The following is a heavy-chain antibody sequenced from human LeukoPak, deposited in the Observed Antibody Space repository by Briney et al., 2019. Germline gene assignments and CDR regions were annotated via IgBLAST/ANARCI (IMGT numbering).Heavy chain of an antibody. V-gene: IGHV3-30*02. CDR2: TRHDDSNK. CDR3: ARGYYESRGYRTPDY. D-gene: IGHD3-22*01. J-gene: IGHJ4*02. CDR1: GFDFSSYG. Sequence: PGGSLRLSCAASGFDFSSYGMYWVRQAPGKGLEWVTFTRHDDSNKYYADSVKGRFTISRDNSKNRLYLQMNSLRDEDTALYYCARGYYESRGYRTPDYWGQGTLVTVSS.